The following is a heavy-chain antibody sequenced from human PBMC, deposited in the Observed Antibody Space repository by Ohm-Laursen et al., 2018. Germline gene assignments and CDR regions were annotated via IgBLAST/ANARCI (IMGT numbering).Heavy chain of an antibody. CDR1: GFTFSDYY. V-gene: IGHV3-11*01. CDR3: AKEEQQWLVNSVGTFDI. D-gene: IGHD6-19*01. Sequence: GSLRLSCTASGFTFSDYYMNWIRQAPGKGLEWISYISSSGSTIYYAESVKGRFTVSRDNAENSLYLQMNSVRVEDTAVYYCAKEEQQWLVNSVGTFDIWGQGTMVSVSS. J-gene: IGHJ3*02. CDR2: ISSSGSTI.